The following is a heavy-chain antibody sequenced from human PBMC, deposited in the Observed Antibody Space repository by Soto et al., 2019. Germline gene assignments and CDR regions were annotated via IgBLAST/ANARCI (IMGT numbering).Heavy chain of an antibody. Sequence: PGESLKISCKGYGYSFTSYWISWMRQMPGKGNERMARIDTSDSYTNYSPSFQGHVTISADKSISTDYLQWSSLKASDTAMYYCARHPYYYGSGSYYNFVWLDYWGQGTLVTVSS. CDR1: GYSFTSYW. CDR2: IDTSDSYT. J-gene: IGHJ4*02. D-gene: IGHD3-10*01. CDR3: ARHPYYYGSGSYYNFVWLDY. V-gene: IGHV5-10-1*01.